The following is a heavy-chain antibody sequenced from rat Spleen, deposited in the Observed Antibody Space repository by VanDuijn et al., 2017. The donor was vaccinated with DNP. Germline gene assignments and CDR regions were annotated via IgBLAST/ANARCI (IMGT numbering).Heavy chain of an antibody. CDR2: IRYDGGST. D-gene: IGHD4-3*01. CDR3: VRWNSGHFDY. CDR1: GFTFSDYY. V-gene: IGHV5-22*01. J-gene: IGHJ2*01. Sequence: EVQLVESEGDLVQPGRSLKLFCAASGFTFSDYYMAWVRQAPTKGLEWVAYIRYDGGSTKYGDSVKGRFTISRDNAKNTLYLQMNSLRSEDMATYYCVRWNSGHFDYWGQGVMVPVSS.